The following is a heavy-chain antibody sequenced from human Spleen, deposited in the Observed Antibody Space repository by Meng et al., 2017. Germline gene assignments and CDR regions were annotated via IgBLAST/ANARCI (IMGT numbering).Heavy chain of an antibody. CDR1: GGSSSNRDW. CDR2: IYHSGGA. J-gene: IGHJ5*02. D-gene: IGHD3-10*01. Sequence: QVALGDAGPGLVEPSGTLSLTCAVSGGSSSNRDWWTWVRQPPGKGLEWIGEIYHSGGANYIPTLKSRVTKSVDKSKNQFSLDLRSVTAADTAVFYCARANLVRGIIDTWGQGTLVTVSS. CDR3: ARANLVRGIIDT. V-gene: IGHV4-4*02.